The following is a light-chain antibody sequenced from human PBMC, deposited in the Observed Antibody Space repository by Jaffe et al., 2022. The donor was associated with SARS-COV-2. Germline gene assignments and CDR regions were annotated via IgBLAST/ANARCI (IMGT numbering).Light chain of an antibody. CDR3: SSYTSSRPVV. Sequence: QSALTQPASVSGSPGQSITISCTGTGSDVGDYNYVSWFQQHPGKAPKLMIYAVSNRPSGVSNRFSGSKSGNTASLTISGLQAEDEADYYCSSYTSSRPVVFGGGTKLTVL. J-gene: IGLJ2*01. CDR2: AVS. V-gene: IGLV2-14*03. CDR1: GSDVGDYNY.